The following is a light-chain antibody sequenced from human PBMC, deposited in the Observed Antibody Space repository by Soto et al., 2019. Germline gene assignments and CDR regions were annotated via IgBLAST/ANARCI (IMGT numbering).Light chain of an antibody. CDR3: QSYDSSLSGLYV. Sequence: QSVLTLPASVSGSPGQSITISCTGTSSDVGRHNDVSWYQQHPGTAPKFIIYGISNRPSGVPYRFSGSKSGTSASLAITGLQAEDEADYYCQSYDSSLSGLYVFGTGTKVTVL. CDR1: SSDVGRHND. CDR2: GIS. J-gene: IGLJ1*01. V-gene: IGLV2-14*03.